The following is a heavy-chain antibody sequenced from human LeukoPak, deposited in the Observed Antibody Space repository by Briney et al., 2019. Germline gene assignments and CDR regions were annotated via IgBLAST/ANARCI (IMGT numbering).Heavy chain of an antibody. CDR3: AINAYCSSNSCWGNYYYYYMDV. J-gene: IGHJ6*03. D-gene: IGHD2-2*01. Sequence: GASVKVSCKASGYTFTSYDINWVRQATGQGLEWMGWMNPNSGNTGYAQKFQGRVTLTEDTSTDTAYMELSSLRSADTAMYYCAINAYCSSNSCWGNYYYYYMDVWGKGTTDTVSS. V-gene: IGHV1-8*01. CDR2: MNPNSGNT. CDR1: GYTFTSYD.